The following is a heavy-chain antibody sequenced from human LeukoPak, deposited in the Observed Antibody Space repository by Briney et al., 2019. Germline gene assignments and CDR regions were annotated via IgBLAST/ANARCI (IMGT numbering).Heavy chain of an antibody. J-gene: IGHJ4*02. CDR2: IYDSGSN. Sequence: SETLSLTCTVSGRPLINHYWSWIRQPPGKGLECIGHIYDSGSNTYNPSLKSRVTMSVDTSKNQFSLNLSSVTAADTAVYYCARGLIAGTKSPFDYWGQGTLVTVSS. V-gene: IGHV4-59*11. CDR1: GRPLINHY. CDR3: ARGLIAGTKSPFDY. D-gene: IGHD2-21*01.